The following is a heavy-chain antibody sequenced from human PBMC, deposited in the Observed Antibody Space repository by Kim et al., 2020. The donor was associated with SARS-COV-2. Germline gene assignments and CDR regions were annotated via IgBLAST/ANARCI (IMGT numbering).Heavy chain of an antibody. Sequence: GGSLRLSCAASGFTVSSNYMSWVRQAPGKGLEWVSVIYSGGSTYYADSVKGRFNISRDNSKNTLYLQMNSLRAEDTAVYYCASELRRSSSWYFTFDYCGQGTLVTVSS. V-gene: IGHV3-53*01. D-gene: IGHD6-13*01. CDR1: GFTVSSNY. CDR3: ASELRRSSSWYFTFDY. J-gene: IGHJ4*02. CDR2: IYSGGST.